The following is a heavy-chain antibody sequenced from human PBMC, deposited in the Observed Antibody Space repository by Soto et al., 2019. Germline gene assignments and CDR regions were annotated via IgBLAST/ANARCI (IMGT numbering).Heavy chain of an antibody. CDR3: AKDRPYDSSGYYYPGYDY. J-gene: IGHJ4*02. CDR2: ISGSGGST. V-gene: IGHV3-23*01. D-gene: IGHD3-22*01. Sequence: PGGSLRLSCAASGFTFSSYAMSWVRQAPGKGLEWVSAISGSGGSTYYADSVKGRFTISRDNSKNTLYLQMNSLRAEDTAVYYCAKDRPYDSSGYYYPGYDYWGRRTRVTLS. CDR1: GFTFSSYA.